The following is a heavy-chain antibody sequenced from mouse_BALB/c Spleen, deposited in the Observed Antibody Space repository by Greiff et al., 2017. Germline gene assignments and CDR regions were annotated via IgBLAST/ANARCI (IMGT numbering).Heavy chain of an antibody. V-gene: IGHV5-6-4*01. D-gene: IGHD2-2*01. Sequence: EVKLMESGGGLVKPGGSLKLSCAASGFTFSSYTMSWVRQTPEKRLEWVATISSGGSYTYYPDSVKGRFTISRDNAKNTMYLQMSSLKSEDKAMYYCTREGDDKEGYAMDYWGQGTSVTVSS. CDR1: GFTFSSYT. CDR2: ISSGGSYT. CDR3: TREGDDKEGYAMDY. J-gene: IGHJ4*01.